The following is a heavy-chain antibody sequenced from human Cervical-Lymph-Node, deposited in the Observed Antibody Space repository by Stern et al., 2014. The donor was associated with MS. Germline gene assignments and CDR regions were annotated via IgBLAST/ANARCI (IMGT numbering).Heavy chain of an antibody. D-gene: IGHD6-13*01. V-gene: IGHV3-64D*06. CDR2: ISSNGGST. Sequence: EVQLVESGGGLVQPGGSLRLSCSASGFTFSSYAMHWVRQAPGKGLEYVSAISSNGGSTYYADSVKGRFTISRDNSKNTLYLQMSSLRAEDTAVYYCVRSSSWYGPYYFDYWGQGTLVTVSS. CDR3: VRSSSWYGPYYFDY. CDR1: GFTFSSYA. J-gene: IGHJ4*02.